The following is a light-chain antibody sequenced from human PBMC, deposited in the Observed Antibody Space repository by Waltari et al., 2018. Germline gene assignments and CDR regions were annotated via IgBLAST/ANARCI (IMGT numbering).Light chain of an antibody. CDR1: QRVGSY. CDR2: AAS. V-gene: IGKV3-11*01. J-gene: IGKJ3*01. Sequence: EIVLTQSPVTLSLSPGERATLSCRASQRVGSYLAWYQQKPGQAPRLLIYAASNRATGIPARFCGSGSGTDFTLTISSLEPEDSAVYYCQHRAHWPPDATFGPGTKVDIK. CDR3: QHRAHWPPDAT.